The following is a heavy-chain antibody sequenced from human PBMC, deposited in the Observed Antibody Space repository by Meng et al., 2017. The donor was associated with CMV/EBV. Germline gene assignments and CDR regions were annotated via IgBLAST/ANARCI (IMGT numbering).Heavy chain of an antibody. CDR3: ARGDYDFWSGYYTRIHGLFDP. J-gene: IGHJ5*02. D-gene: IGHD3-3*01. V-gene: IGHV1-8*03. CDR1: GYTFTSYD. Sequence: ASVKVSCKASGYTFTSYDINWVRQATGQGLEWMGWMNPNSGNTGYAQKFQGRVTITRNTSISTAYMELSSLRSEDTAVYYCARGDYDFWSGYYTRIHGLFDPWGQRTLVTVSS. CDR2: MNPNSGNT.